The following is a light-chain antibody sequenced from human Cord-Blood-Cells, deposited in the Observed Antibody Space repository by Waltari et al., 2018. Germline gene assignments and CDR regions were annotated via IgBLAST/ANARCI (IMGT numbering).Light chain of an antibody. CDR2: AAS. V-gene: IGKV1-39*01. J-gene: IGKJ2*01. Sequence: DIQMTQSPSSLSASVGDRFTITCRANQSISSYLNWYQQKPGKAPKLLIYAASSLPSGVPERFSGSGSGTDFTLTISSLQPEDFAAYYCQQSYSTPDTFGQGTKLEIK. CDR1: QSISSY. CDR3: QQSYSTPDT.